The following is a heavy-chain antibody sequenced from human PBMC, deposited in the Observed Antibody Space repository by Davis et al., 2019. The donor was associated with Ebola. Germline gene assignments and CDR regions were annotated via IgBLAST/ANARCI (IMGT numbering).Heavy chain of an antibody. J-gene: IGHJ5*02. V-gene: IGHV1-18*01. CDR2: ISAYNGNT. CDR1: GGTFSSYA. D-gene: IGHD2-8*01. CDR3: ARDFIVPYGYNWFDP. Sequence: ASVKVSCKASGGTFSSYAISWVRQAPGQGLEWMGWISAYNGNTNYAQKLQGRVTMTTDTSTSTAYMELRSLRSDDTAVYYCARDFIVPYGYNWFDPWGQGTLVTVSS.